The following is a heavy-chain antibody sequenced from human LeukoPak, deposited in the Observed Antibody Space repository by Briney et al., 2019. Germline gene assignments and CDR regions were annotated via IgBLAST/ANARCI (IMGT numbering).Heavy chain of an antibody. CDR2: IYYSGST. CDR1: GVTISSYD. J-gene: IGHJ4*02. Sequence: SETLCLSCTVSGVTISSYDWSWVRQPPGQGLEWIGYIYYSGSTNYNPTLKSRVTISVDTSKNQFSLKRSSVTAADTAVYYCARHGALWFGELSELDYWGQGTLVIVSS. V-gene: IGHV4-59*08. D-gene: IGHD3-10*01. CDR3: ARHGALWFGELSELDY.